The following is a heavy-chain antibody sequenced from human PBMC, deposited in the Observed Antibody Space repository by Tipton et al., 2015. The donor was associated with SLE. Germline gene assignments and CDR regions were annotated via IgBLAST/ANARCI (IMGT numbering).Heavy chain of an antibody. Sequence: SLRLSCAASGFTFSDYSMNWVRQAPGKGLEWVSSISSGGRYTYYADSVKGRFTISRDNANNSLYLQMDNLRVEDTAVYYCATWNYGDYFISPYFDYWGQGALVTVSS. CDR1: GFTFSDYS. J-gene: IGHJ4*02. V-gene: IGHV3-21*03. CDR3: ATWNYGDYFISPYFDY. CDR2: ISSGGRYT. D-gene: IGHD4-17*01.